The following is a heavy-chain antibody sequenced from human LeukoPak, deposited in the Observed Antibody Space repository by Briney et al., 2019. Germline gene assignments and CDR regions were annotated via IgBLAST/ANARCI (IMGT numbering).Heavy chain of an antibody. V-gene: IGHV3-30*09. Sequence: PGRSLRLSCAASGFTFSTSTMHWGRQAPGKGLEWGADISYEGSNKFYADSVQGRFALSRDNYKNTLYLQMNSLRVYDSAVYYCASPLSNGYFHDSGGYYPYAMDVWGQGTTVTVSS. CDR3: ASPLSNGYFHDSGGYYPYAMDV. D-gene: IGHD3-22*01. CDR2: ISYEGSNK. J-gene: IGHJ6*02. CDR1: GFTFSTST.